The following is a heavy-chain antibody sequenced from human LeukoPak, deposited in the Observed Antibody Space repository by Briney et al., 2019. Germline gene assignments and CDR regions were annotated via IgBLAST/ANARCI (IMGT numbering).Heavy chain of an antibody. Sequence: GGSLRLSCAASGFTFSRYSMNWVRQAPGKVLEWVSSISSSSSYIYYADSVKGRFTTSRDNANNSLYLQMNSLRAEDTAVYYCARVGSSWPNWFDPWGQGTLVTVSS. CDR1: GFTFSRYS. CDR2: ISSSSSYI. CDR3: ARVGSSWPNWFDP. J-gene: IGHJ5*02. V-gene: IGHV3-21*01. D-gene: IGHD6-13*01.